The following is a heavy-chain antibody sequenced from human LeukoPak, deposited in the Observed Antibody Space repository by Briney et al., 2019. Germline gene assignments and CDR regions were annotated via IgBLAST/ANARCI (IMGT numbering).Heavy chain of an antibody. CDR3: ARAPSEIGGYYPEYFRH. CDR1: GFTFSTYW. J-gene: IGHJ1*01. CDR2: IKSDGST. V-gene: IGHV3-74*01. Sequence: PGGSLRLSCAASGFTFSTYWMHWVRQAPGKGLVWVSRIKSDGSTNYADSVKGRFTISRDNAKNTLSLQMNSLRLEDTGVYYCARAPSEIGGYYPEYFRHWGQGTLVTVSS. D-gene: IGHD3-3*01.